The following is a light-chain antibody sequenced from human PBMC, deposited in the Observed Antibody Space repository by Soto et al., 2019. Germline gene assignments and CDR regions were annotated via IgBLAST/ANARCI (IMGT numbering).Light chain of an antibody. J-gene: IGKJ1*01. Sequence: DIQMTQSPSSLSTSVGDRVTITCPASQDITNYLNWYQQTPGKAPKLMIYAASNLQSGVPSRFSGSGSGTDFTLTISSLQPEDFATYYCQQSYSNPWTFGQGTKVEIK. CDR1: QDITNY. V-gene: IGKV1-39*01. CDR2: AAS. CDR3: QQSYSNPWT.